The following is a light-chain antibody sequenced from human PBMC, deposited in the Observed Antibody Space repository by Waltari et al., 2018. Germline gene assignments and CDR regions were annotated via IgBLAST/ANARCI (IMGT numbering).Light chain of an antibody. V-gene: IGLV2-23*02. CDR2: EVN. CDR1: ISYIGLFKV. Sequence: QSALTQPASVSASPGQSITVSCCGSISYIGLFKVVSWFQQYPGKPPRLIIYEVNKRPPGISDRFSATKSGNVASLTISGLQADDEADYYCCSFTSSSTYVFGSGTTVTVL. J-gene: IGLJ1*01. CDR3: CSFTSSSTYV.